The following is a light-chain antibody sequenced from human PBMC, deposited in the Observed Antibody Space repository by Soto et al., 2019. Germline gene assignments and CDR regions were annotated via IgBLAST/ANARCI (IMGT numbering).Light chain of an antibody. CDR1: QSVSSH. CDR3: QQGGNWPLT. V-gene: IGKV3-11*01. J-gene: IGKJ5*01. CDR2: DAS. Sequence: EIVLTQSPATLSLSPGEGATVSCRASQSVSSHLAWYQQKRGQAPRLLIYDASSRASGIPARFSGSGSGTDFTLTISYLEPEDFAVYYCQQGGNWPLTSGQGTRPEIK.